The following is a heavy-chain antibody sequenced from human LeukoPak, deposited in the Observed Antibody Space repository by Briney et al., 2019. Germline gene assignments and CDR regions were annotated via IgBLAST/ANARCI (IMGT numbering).Heavy chain of an antibody. CDR2: IYYSGST. CDR3: ARVLHYGDYHLCYFDY. V-gene: IGHV4-59*01. CDR1: GGSISSYY. Sequence: SETLSLTCTVSGGSISSYYWSWIRQPPGKGLEWIGYIYYSGSTNYNPSLKSRATISVDTSKNQFSLKLSSVTAADTAVYYCARVLHYGDYHLCYFDYWGQGTLVTVSS. J-gene: IGHJ4*02. D-gene: IGHD4-17*01.